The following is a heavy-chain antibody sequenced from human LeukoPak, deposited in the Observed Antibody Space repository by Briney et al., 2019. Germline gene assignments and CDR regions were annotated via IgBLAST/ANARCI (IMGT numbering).Heavy chain of an antibody. D-gene: IGHD4-23*01. Sequence: GGSLRLSCAASGFTVSSYGMYWVRQAPGKGLEWVAVIWYDGSNKYYADSVKGRFTISRDTSKNTLYLQMNSLRAEDTAVYYCARDLKGPVNDVFDMWGQGTMVTVSS. CDR2: IWYDGSNK. CDR1: GFTVSSYG. J-gene: IGHJ3*02. V-gene: IGHV3-33*08. CDR3: ARDLKGPVNDVFDM.